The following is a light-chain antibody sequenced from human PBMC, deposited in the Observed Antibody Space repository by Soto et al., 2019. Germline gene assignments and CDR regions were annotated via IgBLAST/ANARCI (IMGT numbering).Light chain of an antibody. CDR1: RSDVGYYDY. Sequence: QSALTQPASVSGSPGQSITISCTGTRSDVGYYDYVSWYQQHPGKAPTLVIYDVSHRPSGVSDRFSGSKSGSTASLTISGLQAEDEGDYYCSSYTTTYTWMFGGGTKLTVL. V-gene: IGLV2-14*01. CDR3: SSYTTTYTWM. J-gene: IGLJ3*02. CDR2: DVS.